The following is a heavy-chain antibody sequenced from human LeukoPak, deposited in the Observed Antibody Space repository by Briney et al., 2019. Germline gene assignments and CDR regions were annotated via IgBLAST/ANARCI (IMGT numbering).Heavy chain of an antibody. J-gene: IGHJ5*02. CDR2: IYYSGST. Sequence: SETLSLTCTVSGGSISSSSYYWGWFRQPPGKGLEWIGNIYYSGSTYYNPSLKSRVTISVDTSKNQFSLMVTSVTAADTAVYYCARQYSRGWEEGDWFDPWGQGTLVTVSS. D-gene: IGHD6-19*01. V-gene: IGHV4-39*07. CDR1: GGSISSSSYY. CDR3: ARQYSRGWEEGDWFDP.